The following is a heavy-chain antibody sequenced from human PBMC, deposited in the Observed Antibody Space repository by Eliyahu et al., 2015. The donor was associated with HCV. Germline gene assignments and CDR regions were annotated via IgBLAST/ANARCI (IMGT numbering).Heavy chain of an antibody. V-gene: IGHV4-59*01. J-gene: IGHJ4*02. Sequence: QVQLQESGPGLVKPSETLSLTCTVPGGSISSYYWSWIRQPPGKGLEWIGYIYYSGRTDYNPSLKSRVTISVDTSKNQFSLKLSSVTAADTAVYYCAREERYYFDNWGQGTLVTVSS. CDR2: IYYSGRT. CDR3: AREERYYFDN. CDR1: GGSISSYY.